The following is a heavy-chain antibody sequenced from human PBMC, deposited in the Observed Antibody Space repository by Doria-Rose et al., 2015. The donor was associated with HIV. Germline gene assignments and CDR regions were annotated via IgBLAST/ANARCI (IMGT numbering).Heavy chain of an antibody. CDR3: ARGGNGRPFDN. CDR2: IKQDGSEK. J-gene: IGHJ4*02. CDR1: FTFSNYW. V-gene: IGHV3-7*03. Sequence: FTFSNYWMKWVRQAPGKGLEWVANIKQDGSEKYYVDSVKGRFTISRDNAKNSLYLQMNSLRAEDTAVYYCARGGNGRPFDNWGQGTLVTVSS. D-gene: IGHD2-8*01.